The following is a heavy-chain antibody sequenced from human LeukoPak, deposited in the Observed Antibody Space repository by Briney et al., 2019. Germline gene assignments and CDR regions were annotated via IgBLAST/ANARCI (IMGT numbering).Heavy chain of an antibody. CDR1: GLTFSGYF. CDR2: IKSKTDGGTS. D-gene: IGHD1-26*01. CDR3: ATDPGEWEPI. J-gene: IGHJ3*02. Sequence: GGSLRLSCAASGLTFSGYFMGWVRQAPGKGLESVGRIKSKTDGGTSDYAAPVQGRFTISRDDSKNTLYLQMNSLKIEDTAVYYCATDPGEWEPIWGQGTMVTVSS. V-gene: IGHV3-15*01.